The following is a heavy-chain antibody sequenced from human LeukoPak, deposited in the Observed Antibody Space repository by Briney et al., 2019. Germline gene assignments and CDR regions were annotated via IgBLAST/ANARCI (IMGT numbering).Heavy chain of an antibody. CDR2: IYYSGST. CDR1: GGPISNYY. CDR3: ARGQYHSGSLP. J-gene: IGHJ5*02. D-gene: IGHD1-26*01. V-gene: IGHV4-59*01. Sequence: SETLSLTCTVSGGPISNYYWSWIRQPPGKGLEWIGYIYYSGSTNYIPSLKSRVTISVDTSKNQFSLKLSAVTAADTAVYYCARGQYHSGSLPWGQGTLVTVSS.